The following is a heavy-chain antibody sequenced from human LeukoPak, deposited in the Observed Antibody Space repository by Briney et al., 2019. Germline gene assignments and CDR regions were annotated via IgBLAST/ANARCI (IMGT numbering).Heavy chain of an antibody. CDR1: GYTFTGYY. Sequence: ASVKVSCKASGYTFTGYYMHWVRQAPGQGLEWMGWINPNSGGTNYAQKFQGRVTMTRDTSISTAYMELSRLGSDDTAVYYCARPYDSSGYFPFQHWGQGTLVTVSS. J-gene: IGHJ1*01. D-gene: IGHD3-22*01. V-gene: IGHV1-2*02. CDR3: ARPYDSSGYFPFQH. CDR2: INPNSGGT.